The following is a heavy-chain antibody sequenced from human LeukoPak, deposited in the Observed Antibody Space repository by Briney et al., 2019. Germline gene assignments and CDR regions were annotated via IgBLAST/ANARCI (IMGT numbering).Heavy chain of an antibody. J-gene: IGHJ5*02. D-gene: IGHD3-10*01. CDR3: ARVASVRGVPLWFDP. Sequence: GGSLRLSCAASGFTFSDYYMSWIRQAPGKGLEWVSYISSSGSTIYYADSVKGRFTIPRDNAKNSLYLQMNSLRADDAAAYYCARVASVRGVPLWFDPWGQGTLVTVSS. CDR1: GFTFSDYY. V-gene: IGHV3-11*01. CDR2: ISSSGSTI.